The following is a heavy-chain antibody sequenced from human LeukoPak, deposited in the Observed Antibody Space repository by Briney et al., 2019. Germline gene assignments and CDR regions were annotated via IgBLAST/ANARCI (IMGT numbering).Heavy chain of an antibody. V-gene: IGHV4-4*07. D-gene: IGHD3-16*02. J-gene: IGHJ4*02. CDR1: GGSISSYY. CDR3: ARTFSHYDYVWGGYRETGAFDY. Sequence: SETLSLTCTVSGGSISSYYWSWIRQPAGKGLEWIGRIYTSGSTNYNPSLKSRVTISVDTSKNQFSLKLSSVTAADTAVYYCARTFSHYDYVWGGYRETGAFDYWGQGTLVTVSS. CDR2: IYTSGST.